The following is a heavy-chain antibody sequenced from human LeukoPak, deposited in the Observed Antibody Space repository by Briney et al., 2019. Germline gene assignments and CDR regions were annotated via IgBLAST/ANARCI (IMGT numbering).Heavy chain of an antibody. CDR2: ISGRDGST. Sequence: GGSLRLSCAASGFTFSSYAMSWDRQAPGKGLEWVSGISGRDGSTYYGDSVKGRFTISRDNSKNTLCLQMNSLRAEDTAVYYCAKAGSIRFDYWGQGTLVTVSS. CDR3: AKAGSIRFDY. D-gene: IGHD1-26*01. CDR1: GFTFSSYA. J-gene: IGHJ4*02. V-gene: IGHV3-23*01.